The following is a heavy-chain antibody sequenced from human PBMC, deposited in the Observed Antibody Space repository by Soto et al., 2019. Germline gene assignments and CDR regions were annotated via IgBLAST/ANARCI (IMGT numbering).Heavy chain of an antibody. CDR3: AKDRNSGSYYFDY. J-gene: IGHJ4*02. V-gene: IGHV3-23*01. CDR2: ISGSGGST. CDR1: GFTFSSYA. D-gene: IGHD1-26*01. Sequence: EVQLLESGGGLVQPGGSLRLSCAASGFTFSSYAMSWVRQAPGKGLEWVSAISGSGGSTYYTDSVKGRFTISRDNSKNTLYLQMNSLRAEDTAVYYCAKDRNSGSYYFDYWGQGTLVTVSS.